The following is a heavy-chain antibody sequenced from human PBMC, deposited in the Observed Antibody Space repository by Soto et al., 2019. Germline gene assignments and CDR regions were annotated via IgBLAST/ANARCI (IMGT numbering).Heavy chain of an antibody. CDR1: GFTFRTYG. Sequence: VQLVESGGGVVQPGRSLRLSCAASGFTFRTYGMYWVRQAPGKGLEWVAVIWYDASNKYYEDSVKGRFTISRDNSENALYLQMNSLGAEDTAVYYCARGRVDGGELDLWGQGTLVTVSS. CDR3: ARGRVDGGELDL. CDR2: IWYDASNK. J-gene: IGHJ4*02. V-gene: IGHV3-33*01. D-gene: IGHD1-26*01.